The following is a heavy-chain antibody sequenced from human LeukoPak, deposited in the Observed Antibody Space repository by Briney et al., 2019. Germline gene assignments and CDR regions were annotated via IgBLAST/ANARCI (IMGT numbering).Heavy chain of an antibody. Sequence: ASVKVSCKASGSTFTSYDINWVRLATGQGLEWMGWMNPNSGNTGYAQKFQGRVTMTRNTSISTAYMELSSLRSEDTAVYYCARGRITMVRGVIITTAYYYYYGMDVWAKGPWSPSP. V-gene: IGHV1-8*01. CDR1: GSTFTSYD. CDR2: MNPNSGNT. D-gene: IGHD3-10*01. J-gene: IGHJ6*02. CDR3: ARGRITMVRGVIITTAYYYYYGMDV.